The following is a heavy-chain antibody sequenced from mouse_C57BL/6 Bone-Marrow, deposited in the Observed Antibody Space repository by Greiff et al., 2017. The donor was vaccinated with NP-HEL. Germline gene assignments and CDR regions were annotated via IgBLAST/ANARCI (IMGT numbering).Heavy chain of an antibody. Sequence: EVQLQQSGAELVRPGASVKLSCTASGFNIKDDYMHWVKQRPEQGLEWIGWIDPENGDTEYASKFQGKATITADTSSNTAYLQLSSLTSEDTAVYYCTTSYYYGSSHFDYWGQGTTLTVSS. V-gene: IGHV14-4*01. CDR1: GFNIKDDY. CDR3: TTSYYYGSSHFDY. D-gene: IGHD1-1*01. J-gene: IGHJ2*01. CDR2: IDPENGDT.